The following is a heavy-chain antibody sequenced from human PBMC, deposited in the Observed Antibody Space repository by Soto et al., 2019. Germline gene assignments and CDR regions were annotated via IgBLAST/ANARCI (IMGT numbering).Heavy chain of an antibody. J-gene: IGHJ5*02. CDR1: GDSISSADYY. Sequence: PSETLSLTCIVSGDSISSADYYWSWIRHPPGKGLEWIGHIYYSGSTYYTPSLKSRVTISIDTSKNQFSLRMTSVTAADTAVYYCARDRGSSWMYKWFDPWGQGTQVTVSS. CDR3: ARDRGSSWMYKWFDP. D-gene: IGHD6-13*01. V-gene: IGHV4-30-4*01. CDR2: IYYSGST.